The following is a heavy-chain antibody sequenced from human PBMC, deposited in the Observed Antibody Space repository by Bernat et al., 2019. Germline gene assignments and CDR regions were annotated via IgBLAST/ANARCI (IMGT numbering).Heavy chain of an antibody. CDR1: GFTFSSYA. J-gene: IGHJ4*02. CDR2: ISYDGSNK. CDR3: ARGLGLVHNLDY. D-gene: IGHD6-19*01. V-gene: IGHV3-30-3*01. Sequence: QVQLVESGGGVVQPGRSLRLSCAASGFTFSSYAMHWVRQAPGKGLEWVAVISYDGSNKYYADSVKGRFTISRDNSKNTLYLQMNSLRAEDTAVYYCARGLGLVHNLDYWAREPWSPSPQ.